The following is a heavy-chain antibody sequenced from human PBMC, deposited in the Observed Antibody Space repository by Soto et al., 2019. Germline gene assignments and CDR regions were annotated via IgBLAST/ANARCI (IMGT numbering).Heavy chain of an antibody. CDR2: IIPIFGTA. Sequence: SVKVSCKASGGTFSSYAISWVRQAPGQGLEWMGGIIPIFGTANYAQKFQGRVTITADESTSTAYMELSSLRSEDTAVYYCARSGRDMVVTASYLDYWGQGTLVTVSS. CDR3: ARSGRDMVVTASYLDY. D-gene: IGHD2-21*02. CDR1: GGTFSSYA. V-gene: IGHV1-69*13. J-gene: IGHJ4*02.